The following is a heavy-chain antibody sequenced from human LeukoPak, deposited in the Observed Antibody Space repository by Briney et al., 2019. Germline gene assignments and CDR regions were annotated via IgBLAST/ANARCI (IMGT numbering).Heavy chain of an antibody. CDR1: LGTLSSYA. CDR3: ARVAWDPHRDGYNSWYFDY. Sequence: SVQVSCKASLGTLSSYALSSVRQAPGQGGEWMGRINPILGIANYAQKFLGRVPFTADKSTSTAYMELSSLRSEDTAVYYCARVAWDPHRDGYNSWYFDYWGQGTLVTVSS. D-gene: IGHD5-24*01. J-gene: IGHJ4*02. CDR2: INPILGIA. V-gene: IGHV1-69*04.